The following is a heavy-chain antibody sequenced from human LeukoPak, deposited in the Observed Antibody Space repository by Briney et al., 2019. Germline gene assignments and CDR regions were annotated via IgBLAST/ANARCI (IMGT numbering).Heavy chain of an antibody. D-gene: IGHD6-19*01. CDR3: ARDRIAVAGTHWSDP. Sequence: TGGSLRLSCAASGFTFSSYTMTWVRQAPGKGLEWVSSISSSNGYIYYADSVKGRFTISRDNAKNSLYLQMNSLRAEDTTMYYCARDRIAVAGTHWSDPWGQGTLVTVSS. CDR1: GFTFSSYT. V-gene: IGHV3-21*01. CDR2: ISSSNGYI. J-gene: IGHJ5*02.